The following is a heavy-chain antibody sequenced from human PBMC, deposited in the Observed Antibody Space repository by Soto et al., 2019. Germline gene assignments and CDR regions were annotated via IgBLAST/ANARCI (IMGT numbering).Heavy chain of an antibody. V-gene: IGHV4-30-4*01. D-gene: IGHD2-2*02. CDR1: GGSISSGDYY. Sequence: SETLSLTCTVSGGSISSGDYYWSWIRQPPGKGLEWIGYIYYSGSTYYNPSLKSRVTISVDTSKNQFSLKLSSVTAVDTAVYYCARGGDCSSTSCYTWAYYYGMDVWGQGTTVTVSS. CDR3: ARGGDCSSTSCYTWAYYYGMDV. J-gene: IGHJ6*02. CDR2: IYYSGST.